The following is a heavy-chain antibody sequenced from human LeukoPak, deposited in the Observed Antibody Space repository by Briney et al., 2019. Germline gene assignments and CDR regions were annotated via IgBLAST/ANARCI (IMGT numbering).Heavy chain of an antibody. CDR3: ARDRSGWYRD. Sequence: SETLSLTCTVSGGSISSGSYYWSWIRQPAGKGLEWIGRIYTSGSTNYNPSLKSRVTISVDTSKNQFSLKLTSVTAADTAVYYCARDRSGWYRDWGQGTLVTVSS. CDR1: GGSISSGSYY. CDR2: IYTSGST. D-gene: IGHD6-19*01. V-gene: IGHV4-61*02. J-gene: IGHJ4*02.